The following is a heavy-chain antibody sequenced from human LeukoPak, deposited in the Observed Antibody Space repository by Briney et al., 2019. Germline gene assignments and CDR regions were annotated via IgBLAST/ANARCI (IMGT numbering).Heavy chain of an antibody. J-gene: IGHJ3*02. V-gene: IGHV3-15*01. CDR2: IKSKTDGGTT. Sequence: GGSLRLSCAASGFTFSNAWMSWVRQAPGKGLEWVGRIKSKTDGGTTDYAAPVKGRFTISRDDSKNTLYLQMNSLKTEDTAVYYCTTRAPKKYCSGGSCYGGDDAFDIWGQGTMVTVSS. CDR3: TTRAPKKYCSGGSCYGGDDAFDI. D-gene: IGHD2-15*01. CDR1: GFTFSNAW.